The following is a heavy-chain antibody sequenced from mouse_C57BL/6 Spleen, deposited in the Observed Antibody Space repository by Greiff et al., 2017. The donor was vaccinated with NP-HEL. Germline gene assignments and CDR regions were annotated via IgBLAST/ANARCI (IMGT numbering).Heavy chain of an antibody. J-gene: IGHJ4*01. CDR1: GYTFTSYW. D-gene: IGHD2-12*01. V-gene: IGHV1-61*01. Sequence: VQLQQPGAELVRPGSSVKLSCKASGYTFTSYWMDWVKQRPGQGLEWIGNIYPSDSETHYNQKFKDKATLTVDKSSSTAYMQLSSLTSEDSAVYYCARNDGEAYAMDYWGQGTSVTVSS. CDR2: IYPSDSET. CDR3: ARNDGEAYAMDY.